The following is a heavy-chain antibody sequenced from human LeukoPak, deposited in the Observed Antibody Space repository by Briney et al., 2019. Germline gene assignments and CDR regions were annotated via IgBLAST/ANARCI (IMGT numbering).Heavy chain of an antibody. J-gene: IGHJ4*02. V-gene: IGHV4-59*01. D-gene: IGHD1-26*01. CDR2: IYYSGST. Sequence: SETLSLTCTVSGVSISSYYWSWIRQPPGKGLEWIGYIYYSGSTNYNPSLKSRVTISVDTSKNQFSLKLSSVTAADTAVYYCVKNTWELLQWGQGTLVTVSS. CDR3: VKNTWELLQ. CDR1: GVSISSYY.